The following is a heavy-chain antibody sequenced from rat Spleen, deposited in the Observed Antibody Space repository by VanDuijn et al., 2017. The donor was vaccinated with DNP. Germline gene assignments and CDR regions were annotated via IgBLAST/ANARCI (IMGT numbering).Heavy chain of an antibody. CDR3: ARPHSNNYGGFAY. J-gene: IGHJ3*01. CDR1: GFTFSDYY. Sequence: EVQLVESGGGLVQPGGSLTLSCAASGFTFSDYYMAWVRQSPTKGLEWVAYITYDGGSTYYRDSVRGRFPISRDIAKSTLYLQMNSLRSEDMATYYCARPHSNNYGGFAYWGQGTLVTVSS. CDR2: ITYDGGST. D-gene: IGHD1-10*01. V-gene: IGHV5-22*01.